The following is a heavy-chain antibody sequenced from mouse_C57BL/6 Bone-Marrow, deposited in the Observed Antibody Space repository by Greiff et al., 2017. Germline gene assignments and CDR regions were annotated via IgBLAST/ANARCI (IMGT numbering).Heavy chain of an antibody. Sequence: QVQLQQPGAELVMPGASVKLSCKASGYTFTSYWMHWVKQRPGQGLEWIGEIDPSDSYTNYNQKFKGKSTLTVDKSSSTAYMQLSRLTSEDSAVYYCARSSTTMVGAYWGQGTLVTVSA. CDR3: ARSSTTMVGAY. V-gene: IGHV1-69*01. CDR1: GYTFTSYW. D-gene: IGHD2-1*01. CDR2: IDPSDSYT. J-gene: IGHJ3*01.